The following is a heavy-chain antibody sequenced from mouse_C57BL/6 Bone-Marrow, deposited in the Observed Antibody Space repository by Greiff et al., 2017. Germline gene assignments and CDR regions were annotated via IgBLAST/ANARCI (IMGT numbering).Heavy chain of an antibody. D-gene: IGHD2-3*01. CDR1: GFNIKDDY. CDR3: SSFDGNYFDF. J-gene: IGHJ2*01. CDR2: IDPEIGDT. Sequence: EVQLQQSGAELVRPGASVKLSCTASGFNIKDDYIHWVKQRPEQGLEWIGWIDPEIGDTESASKFQGKATITSHTSSNTAYLQLSSLTAEDTSVYYCSSFDGNYFDFWGQGTPLTVAS. V-gene: IGHV14-4*01.